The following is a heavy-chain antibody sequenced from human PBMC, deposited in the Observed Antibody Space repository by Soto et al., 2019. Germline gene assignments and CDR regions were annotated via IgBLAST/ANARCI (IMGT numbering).Heavy chain of an antibody. CDR3: ARAPLISIFFAYGMDV. J-gene: IGHJ6*02. CDR1: GGSISSGGYY. Sequence: QLQLQESGPGLVKPSQTLSLPCTVSGGSISSGGYYWTWIRQHPGKGLEWIGYIYYSEKTYYNPSLKSRVTISVDTSKNQFSLKLSSVTAADTAVYYCARAPLISIFFAYGMDVWGQGTTVTVSS. CDR2: IYYSEKT. V-gene: IGHV4-31*03. D-gene: IGHD3-3*02.